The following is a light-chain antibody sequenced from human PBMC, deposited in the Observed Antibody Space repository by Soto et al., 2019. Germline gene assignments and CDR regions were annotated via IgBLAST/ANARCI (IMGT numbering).Light chain of an antibody. Sequence: DIQITQSPSSLSAFVGDIVTITCRASQYSSNYLNWYQQRPGKAPRLLLYDASSLQIGVPSRFSGSGSGTDFTLTISDLQPDDLGTYYCQQSYVTPLTFGGGTKVDIK. V-gene: IGKV1-39*01. CDR1: QYSSNY. CDR3: QQSYVTPLT. CDR2: DAS. J-gene: IGKJ4*01.